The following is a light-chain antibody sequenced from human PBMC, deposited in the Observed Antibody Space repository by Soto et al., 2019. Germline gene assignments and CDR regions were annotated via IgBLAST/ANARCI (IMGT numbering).Light chain of an antibody. V-gene: IGKV3-11*01. CDR1: QSVSSY. Sequence: EIVLTQSPATLSLSPGERATLSCRASQSVSSYLAWYQQKPGQAPRLLIYDTSNKATRIPARFSGSASGTDFTLPISSLETEDFAVYYCQQRSNWPPYTFGQGTKLEIK. J-gene: IGKJ2*01. CDR2: DTS. CDR3: QQRSNWPPYT.